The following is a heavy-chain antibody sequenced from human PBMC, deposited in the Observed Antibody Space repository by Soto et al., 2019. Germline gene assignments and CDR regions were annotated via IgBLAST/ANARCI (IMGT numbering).Heavy chain of an antibody. CDR1: GYTFTRYT. V-gene: IGHV1-3*01. D-gene: IGHD2-15*01. Sequence: QVQLVQSGAEVKKPGASVKISCKASGYTFTRYTMNWVRQAPGQRLEWMGWINPDNGNTKSSQKFQDRVIITRDTSASTAYMDLSSLRSEDTAVYYCARGIATGQLAPWGQGTLVPASS. CDR2: INPDNGNT. CDR3: ARGIATGQLAP. J-gene: IGHJ5*02.